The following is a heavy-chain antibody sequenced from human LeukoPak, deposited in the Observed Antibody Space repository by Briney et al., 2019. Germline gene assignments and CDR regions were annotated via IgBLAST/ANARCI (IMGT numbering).Heavy chain of an antibody. CDR2: ISGDGGT. D-gene: IGHD2-15*01. CDR1: GFTFGSYV. V-gene: IGHV3-23*01. CDR3: ARYCGAASCYSGFDY. J-gene: IGHJ4*02. Sequence: QTGGSLRLSCAASGFTFGSYVMSWVRQAPGKGPEWVSAISGDGGTYYADSVKGRFTISRGNSKNTLYLQMNSLGGEDTALYYCARYCGAASCYSGFDYWGQGTLVTVAS.